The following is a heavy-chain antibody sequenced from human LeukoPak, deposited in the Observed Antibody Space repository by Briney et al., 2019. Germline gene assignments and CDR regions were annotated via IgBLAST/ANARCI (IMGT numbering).Heavy chain of an antibody. CDR2: INHSGST. CDR3: ARGPVLFYRYCSSTSCYSWFDP. V-gene: IGHV4-34*01. D-gene: IGHD2-2*01. Sequence: SETLSLTCAVYGGSFSGYYWSWIRQPPGKGLEWIGEINHSGSTNYNPSLKSRVTISVDTSKNQFSLKLSSVTAADTAVYYCARGPVLFYRYCSSTSCYSWFDPWGQGTLVTVSP. J-gene: IGHJ5*02. CDR1: GGSFSGYY.